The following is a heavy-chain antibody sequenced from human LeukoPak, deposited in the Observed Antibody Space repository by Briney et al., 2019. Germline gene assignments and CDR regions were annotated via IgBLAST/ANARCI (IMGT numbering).Heavy chain of an antibody. CDR2: TYDSGST. CDR1: GDSISSNF. V-gene: IGHV4-59*08. CDR3: ARARPNWNPPDF. Sequence: SETLSLTCTVSGDSISSNFWSWIRLPPAKGLEWIGYTYDSGSTSYNPSPKSRVTISQDTSKNQFSLKLDSVTAAYTAVYYCARARPNWNPPDFWGQGTLVTVSS. J-gene: IGHJ4*02. D-gene: IGHD1-1*01.